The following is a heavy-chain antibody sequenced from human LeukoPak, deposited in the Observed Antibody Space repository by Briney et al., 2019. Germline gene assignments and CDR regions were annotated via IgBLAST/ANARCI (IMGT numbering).Heavy chain of an antibody. V-gene: IGHV3-21*01. Sequence: GGSLRLSCAASGFTFGSYSMNWVRQAPGKGLEWVSSISRGSDYIYYADSVKGRFTISRDNAKNSLYLQMNSLRAEDTAVYYCSRAINYYDSSGLYYYFDYWGQGTLVTGSS. CDR2: ISRGSDYI. D-gene: IGHD3-22*01. J-gene: IGHJ4*02. CDR1: GFTFGSYS. CDR3: SRAINYYDSSGLYYYFDY.